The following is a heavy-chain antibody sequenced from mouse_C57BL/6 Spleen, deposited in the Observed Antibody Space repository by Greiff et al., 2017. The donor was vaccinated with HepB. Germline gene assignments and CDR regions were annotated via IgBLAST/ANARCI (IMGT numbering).Heavy chain of an antibody. CDR3: ARVGGNQGY. CDR1: GYTFTSYW. Sequence: VQLQQPGAELVKPGASVKLSCKASGYTFTSYWMHWVKQRPGQGLEWIGMIHPNSGSTNYNEKCKSKATLTVDKSSSTAYMQLSSLTSEDSAVYYCARVGGNQGYWGQGTTLTVSS. J-gene: IGHJ2*01. D-gene: IGHD2-1*01. V-gene: IGHV1-64*01. CDR2: IHPNSGST.